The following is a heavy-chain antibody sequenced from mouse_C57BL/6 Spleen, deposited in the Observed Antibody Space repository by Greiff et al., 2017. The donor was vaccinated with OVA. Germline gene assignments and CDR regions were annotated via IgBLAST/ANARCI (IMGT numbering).Heavy chain of an antibody. Sequence: EVNVVESGGGLVKPGGSLKLSCAASGFTFSDYGMHWVRQAPEKGLEWVAYISSGSSTIYYADTVKGRFTISRDNAKNTLFLQMTSLRSEDTAMYYCARDGNYWFAYWGQGTLVTVSA. J-gene: IGHJ3*01. CDR2: ISSGSSTI. V-gene: IGHV5-17*01. D-gene: IGHD2-1*01. CDR3: ARDGNYWFAY. CDR1: GFTFSDYG.